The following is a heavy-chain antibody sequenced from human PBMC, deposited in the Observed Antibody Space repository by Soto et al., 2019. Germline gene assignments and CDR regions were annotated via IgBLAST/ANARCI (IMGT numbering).Heavy chain of an antibody. D-gene: IGHD2-15*01. Sequence: GSLRLSCAASGLTFSNFAVSWVRRAPGRGLEWVSSISATGGSTYYADSVKGRFTISRDNSKSVLYLQITSLRAEDSAIYYCAKAESCSSGGCFAIFDYWGQGAPVTVSS. V-gene: IGHV3-23*01. CDR2: ISATGGST. CDR3: AKAESCSSGGCFAIFDY. J-gene: IGHJ4*02. CDR1: GLTFSNFA.